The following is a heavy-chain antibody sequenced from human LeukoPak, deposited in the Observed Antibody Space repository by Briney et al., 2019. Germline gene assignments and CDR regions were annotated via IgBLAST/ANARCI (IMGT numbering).Heavy chain of an antibody. CDR2: IYSSGST. Sequence: PSETLSLTCTVSGGSISSYYWSWIRQPPGKGLEWIGYIYSSGSTDYNPSLKSRVTISVDTSKNHFSLKLSSVNAADTAVYYCARRPYGSGSYEDYWGQGTPVTVSS. CDR3: ARRPYGSGSYEDY. V-gene: IGHV4-59*08. D-gene: IGHD3-10*01. J-gene: IGHJ4*02. CDR1: GGSISSYY.